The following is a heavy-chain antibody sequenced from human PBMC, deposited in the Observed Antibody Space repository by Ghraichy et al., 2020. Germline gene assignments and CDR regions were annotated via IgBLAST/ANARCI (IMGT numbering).Heavy chain of an antibody. CDR2: IYYSGST. J-gene: IGHJ4*02. CDR1: GGSLRSYY. Sequence: SETLSLTCNVYGGSLRSYYWSWIRQPPGKGLEWIGTIYYSGSTNYSRSLKSRVTMSVDTSKNQFSLKLSSVGAADTALYYCAGWNYHGNNGYKRFDYWGQGTLVTVSS. V-gene: IGHV4-59*01. CDR3: AGWNYHGNNGYKRFDY. D-gene: IGHD3-22*01.